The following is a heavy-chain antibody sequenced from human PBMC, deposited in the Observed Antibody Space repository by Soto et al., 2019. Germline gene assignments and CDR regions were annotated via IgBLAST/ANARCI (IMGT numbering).Heavy chain of an antibody. CDR2: IKQDGSEK. CDR3: ARVPVIAAAGTAWFDP. D-gene: IGHD6-13*01. Sequence: EVQLVESGGGLVQPGGSLRLSCAASGFTFSKYWMSWVRQAPGKGLEWVANIKQDGSEKYYVDSVKGRFTISRDNAKNSLSLQMNSLRDEDTAVYYCARVPVIAAAGTAWFDPWGQGTLVTVSS. J-gene: IGHJ5*02. V-gene: IGHV3-7*01. CDR1: GFTFSKYW.